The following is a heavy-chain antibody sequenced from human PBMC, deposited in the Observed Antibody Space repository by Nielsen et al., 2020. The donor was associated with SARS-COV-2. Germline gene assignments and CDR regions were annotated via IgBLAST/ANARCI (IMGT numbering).Heavy chain of an antibody. J-gene: IGHJ4*02. D-gene: IGHD2/OR15-2a*01. Sequence: ASVKVSCKASGYSFTSYGISWVRQARGQGPEWMGWMSAYNGKTKYAQNFQGRVTMTADTSTDTAYMELTSLRSDDTAFYYCARGGRVIGAPGPTYSWGQGTLVTVSS. CDR2: MSAYNGKT. CDR3: ARGGRVIGAPGPTYS. V-gene: IGHV1-18*01. CDR1: GYSFTSYG.